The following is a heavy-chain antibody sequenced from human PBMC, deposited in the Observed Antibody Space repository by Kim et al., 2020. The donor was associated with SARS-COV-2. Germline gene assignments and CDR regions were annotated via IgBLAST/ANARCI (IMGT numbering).Heavy chain of an antibody. V-gene: IGHV4-61*08. Sequence: SETLSLTCTVSGGPVNSDEYFWSWIRQPPGKALEVLGYVFHSGTSNINPSLKSRVTMSLDTSKNQFSLQLSSVTAADTAVYYCARDSDYIWGNYRNAFDVWGQGTMVTVSS. D-gene: IGHD3-16*02. CDR1: GGPVNSDEYF. CDR2: VFHSGTS. J-gene: IGHJ3*01. CDR3: ARDSDYIWGNYRNAFDV.